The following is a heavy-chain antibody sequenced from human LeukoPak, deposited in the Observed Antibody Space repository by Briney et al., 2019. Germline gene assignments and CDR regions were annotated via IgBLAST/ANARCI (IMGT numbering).Heavy chain of an antibody. V-gene: IGHV3-9*01. D-gene: IGHD6-19*01. CDR3: AKGHRIAVAGSFDY. CDR2: ISWNSGSI. Sequence: GGSLRLSCAASGFTFDDYAMHWVRQAPGKGLEWVSGISWNSGSIGYADSVKGRFTISRDNAKNSLYLQMNSLRAEDTALYYCAKGHRIAVAGSFDYWGQGTLVTVSS. CDR1: GFTFDDYA. J-gene: IGHJ4*02.